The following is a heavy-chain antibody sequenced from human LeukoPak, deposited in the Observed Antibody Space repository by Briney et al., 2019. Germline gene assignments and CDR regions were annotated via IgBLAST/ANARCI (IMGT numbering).Heavy chain of an antibody. V-gene: IGHV4-59*01. CDR3: ARDRDSSGLRDFDL. CDR2: IYYSGNT. J-gene: IGHJ2*01. D-gene: IGHD3-22*01. CDR1: GGSISSYY. Sequence: SETLTLTCTVSGGSISSYYWSWIRQPPGKGLEWIGYIYYSGNTNYNPSLKSRVSISIDTSKNQFSLQLSSVTAADTAVYYCARDRDSSGLRDFDLWGRGTLVTVSA.